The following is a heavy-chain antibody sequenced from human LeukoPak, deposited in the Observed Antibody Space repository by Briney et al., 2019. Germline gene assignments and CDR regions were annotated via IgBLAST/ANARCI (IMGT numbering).Heavy chain of an antibody. CDR1: GGTFSSYT. CDR3: ARVVVGPSFAFDV. Sequence: SVKVSCKASGGTFSSYTLRWVRQAPGQGLEWMGGIIPTLGTANYAQKFQGRATITTDESSSTAYMELSSLRSEDTAVYYCARVVVGPSFAFDVWGQGTVAIVSS. CDR2: IIPTLGTA. V-gene: IGHV1-69*16. D-gene: IGHD1-26*01. J-gene: IGHJ3*01.